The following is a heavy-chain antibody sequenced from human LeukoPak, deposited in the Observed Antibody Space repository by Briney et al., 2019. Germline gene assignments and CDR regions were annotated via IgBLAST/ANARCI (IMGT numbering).Heavy chain of an antibody. V-gene: IGHV4-4*07. CDR2: IYASGST. CDR1: SGSIIGSYY. J-gene: IGHJ4*02. Sequence: SETLSLTCTVSSGSIIGSYYWYWIRQPAGKGLEWIGRIYASGSTNYDPSLKSRVTISVDKSNNQFSLMVTSVTAADPAVYYCARGKQNAVDYWGQGILVTVSS. CDR3: ARGKQNAVDY. D-gene: IGHD1-1*01.